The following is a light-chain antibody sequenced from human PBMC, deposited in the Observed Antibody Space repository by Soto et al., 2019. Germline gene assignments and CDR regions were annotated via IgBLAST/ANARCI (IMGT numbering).Light chain of an antibody. V-gene: IGKV1-5*03. CDR3: QQYNSVSLLT. CDR2: KAS. J-gene: IGKJ4*01. Sequence: DIQMTQSPSTLSASVGDRVTITCRASQSISTWLAWYQQKPGKAPKLLIYKASSLESGVPSRFSGSGSGTEFTLTISSLQPDDFVTYYCQQYNSVSLLTFGGGTKVEIK. CDR1: QSISTW.